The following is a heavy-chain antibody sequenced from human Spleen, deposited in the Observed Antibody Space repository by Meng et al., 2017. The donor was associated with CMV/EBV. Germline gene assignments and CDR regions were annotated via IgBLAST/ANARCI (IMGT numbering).Heavy chain of an antibody. D-gene: IGHD5-24*01. Sequence: WGASGFTFRSYAMGWVRQAPGKGVEWVSAISSSGGSTYYADSVKGRFTISRDNSKNTLYLQMNSLRAEDTAVYYCAKGGVMAYYFDYWGQGTLVTV. J-gene: IGHJ4*02. CDR2: ISSSGGST. V-gene: IGHV3-23*01. CDR3: AKGGVMAYYFDY. CDR1: GFTFRSYA.